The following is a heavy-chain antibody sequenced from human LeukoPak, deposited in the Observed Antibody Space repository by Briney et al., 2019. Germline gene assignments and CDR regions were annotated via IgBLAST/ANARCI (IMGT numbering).Heavy chain of an antibody. CDR2: IYYSGST. D-gene: IGHD6-6*01. J-gene: IGHJ4*02. Sequence: SETLSLTCTVSGGSLSSYYWSWIRQPPGKGLEWIGYIYYSGSTNYNPSLKSRVSISVDTSKNQFSLKLISVTAADTAVYYCARGVEAARPYYFDYWGQGTLVTVSS. CDR3: ARGVEAARPYYFDY. CDR1: GGSLSSYY. V-gene: IGHV4-59*01.